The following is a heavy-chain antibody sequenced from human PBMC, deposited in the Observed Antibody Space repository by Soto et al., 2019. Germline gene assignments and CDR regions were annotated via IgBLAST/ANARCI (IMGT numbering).Heavy chain of an antibody. D-gene: IGHD3-22*01. J-gene: IGHJ4*02. Sequence: QVQLVQSGAEVKKPGASVKVSCKASGYTFTSYGISWVRQAPGQGLEWMGWISAYNGNTNYAQKLQDRVTMTTDTSTSTAYMELRSLRSDDTAVYYCARDLRAYYYDSSGYRGADYWGQGTLVTVSS. V-gene: IGHV1-18*01. CDR2: ISAYNGNT. CDR3: ARDLRAYYYDSSGYRGADY. CDR1: GYTFTSYG.